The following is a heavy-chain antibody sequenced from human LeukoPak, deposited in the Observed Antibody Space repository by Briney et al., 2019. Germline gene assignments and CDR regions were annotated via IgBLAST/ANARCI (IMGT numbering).Heavy chain of an antibody. CDR2: ISASNGNT. Sequence: GASVKVSCKASGYTFITYYIHWVRQAPGQGLQWLGWISASNGNTNYAQKFRDRVTMSTDTSTGTAYLDVRSLTSDDTAVYYCARDHSNWNYAPDFWGQGTLVIISS. CDR3: ARDHSNWNYAPDF. J-gene: IGHJ4*02. D-gene: IGHD1-7*01. CDR1: GYTFITYY. V-gene: IGHV1-18*04.